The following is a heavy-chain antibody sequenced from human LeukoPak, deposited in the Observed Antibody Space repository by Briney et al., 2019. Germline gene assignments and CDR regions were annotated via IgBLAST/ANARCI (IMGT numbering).Heavy chain of an antibody. V-gene: IGHV4-34*01. J-gene: IGHJ3*01. D-gene: IGHD3-22*01. CDR3: AGGPMIL. CDR2: INHSGST. Sequence: SETLSLTCAVYGGSFSGYYWSWIRQPPGKGLEGIGEINHSGSTNYNPSLKSRVTISVDTSKNQFSLKLSSVTAADTAVYYCAGGPMILWGQGTMVTVSS. CDR1: GGSFSGYY.